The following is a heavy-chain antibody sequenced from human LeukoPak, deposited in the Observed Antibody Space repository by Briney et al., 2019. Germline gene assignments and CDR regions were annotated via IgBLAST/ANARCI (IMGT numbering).Heavy chain of an antibody. Sequence: ASVKVSCKASGGTFSSYAISWVRQAPGQGLEWMGGIIPIFGTANYAQKFQGRVTITADESTSTAYMELSSLRSEDTAVYYCATPAPIDCSSTSCYLATWGQGTLVTVSS. V-gene: IGHV1-69*13. J-gene: IGHJ5*02. CDR1: GGTFSSYA. CDR2: IIPIFGTA. CDR3: ATPAPIDCSSTSCYLAT. D-gene: IGHD2-2*01.